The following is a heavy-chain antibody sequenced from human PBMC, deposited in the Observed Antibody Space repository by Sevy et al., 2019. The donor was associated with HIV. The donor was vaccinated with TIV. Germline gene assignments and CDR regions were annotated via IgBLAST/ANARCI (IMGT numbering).Heavy chain of an antibody. Sequence: ASVKVSCKASGYTFTSYYMHWVRQAPGQGLEWMGIINPSGGSTSYAQKFQGRVTMTRDTSTSTVYMELSSLRSEDTAVYYCPRSPQGGGYDPDYYFDYWGQGTLVTVSS. CDR3: PRSPQGGGYDPDYYFDY. J-gene: IGHJ4*02. D-gene: IGHD5-12*01. V-gene: IGHV1-46*01. CDR1: GYTFTSYY. CDR2: INPSGGST.